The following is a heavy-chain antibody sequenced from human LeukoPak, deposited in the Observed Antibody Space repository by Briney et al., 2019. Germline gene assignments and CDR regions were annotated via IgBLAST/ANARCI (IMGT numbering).Heavy chain of an antibody. CDR2: ITSGVSNT. CDR1: GFTFSSYG. Sequence: PGGSLRLSCAASGFTFSSYGMNWVRQAPGKGLEWVSIITSGVSNTYYADSVKGRFTISRDNSKNTLHLQMNSLRAEDTAVYYCAKGDYYDFDYWGQGTLVTVSS. CDR3: AKGDYYDFDY. J-gene: IGHJ4*02. V-gene: IGHV3-23*01. D-gene: IGHD3-10*01.